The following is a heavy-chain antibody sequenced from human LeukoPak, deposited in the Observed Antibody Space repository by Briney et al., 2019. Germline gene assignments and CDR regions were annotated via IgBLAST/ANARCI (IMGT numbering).Heavy chain of an antibody. D-gene: IGHD1-26*01. V-gene: IGHV4-61*02. CDR1: GGSISSGSYY. CDR2: IYTSGST. J-gene: IGHJ6*03. Sequence: SETLSLTCTVSGGSISSGSYYWSWIRQPAGKGLEWIGRIYTSGSTNYNPSLKSRVTISVDTSKNQFSLKLSSVTAADTAVYYCARDRGGTYYYYMDVWGKGTTVTISS. CDR3: ARDRGGTYYYYMDV.